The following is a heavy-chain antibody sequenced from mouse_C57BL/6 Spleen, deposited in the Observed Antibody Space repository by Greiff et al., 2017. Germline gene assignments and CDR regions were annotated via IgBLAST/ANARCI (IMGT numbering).Heavy chain of an antibody. CDR2: IDPSDSYT. J-gene: IGHJ3*01. CDR1: GYTFTSYW. V-gene: IGHV1-69*01. Sequence: VQLQQPGAELVMPGASVKLSCKASGYTFTSYWMHWVKQRPGQGLEWIGEIDPSDSYTNYNQKFKGKSTLTVDTSSSTAYMQLSSMTSEESAVYYCERKDDNNYVGFAYWGQGTLVTVSA. D-gene: IGHD2-5*01. CDR3: ERKDDNNYVGFAY.